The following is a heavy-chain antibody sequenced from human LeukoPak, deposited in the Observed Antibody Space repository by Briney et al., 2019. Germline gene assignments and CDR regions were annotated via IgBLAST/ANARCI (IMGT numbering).Heavy chain of an antibody. J-gene: IGHJ4*02. V-gene: IGHV1-2*02. CDR1: GYTFSDYY. Sequence: ASVKVSCKASGYTFSDYYMHWVRQAPGHGLEWMGWINPNSGGTNYAQKFQGRVPMTRDMSISTAYMEVSRLTSDDTAVYYCARATIADSSTYYIDYWGLGTLVTVSS. CDR2: INPNSGGT. D-gene: IGHD3-22*01. CDR3: ARATIADSSTYYIDY.